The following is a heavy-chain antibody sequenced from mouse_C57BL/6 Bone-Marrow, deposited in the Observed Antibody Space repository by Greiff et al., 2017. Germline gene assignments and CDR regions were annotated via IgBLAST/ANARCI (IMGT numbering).Heavy chain of an antibody. V-gene: IGHV1-58*01. CDR2: IYIGNGYT. J-gene: IGHJ3*01. D-gene: IGHD1-1*01. CDR3: ARDYYGSSYGWFAY. Sequence: EVKLMESGAELVRPGSSVKMSCKTSGYTFTSYGINWVKQRPGQGLEWIGYIYIGNGYTEYNEKFKGKAKLTSDTSSSTAYMQLSSLTSEDSAIYFCARDYYGSSYGWFAYWGQGTLVTVSA. CDR1: GYTFTSYG.